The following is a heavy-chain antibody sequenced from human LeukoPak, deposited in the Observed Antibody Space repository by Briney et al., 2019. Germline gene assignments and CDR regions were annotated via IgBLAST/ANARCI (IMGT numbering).Heavy chain of an antibody. V-gene: IGHV3-23*01. Sequence: QPGGSLRLSCAASGFTFSTYAMSWVRQAPGKGLEWVSVISGSGGSTYYADSVKGRFTISRDNSKDTLYLQMNSLRAEDTAVYYCAKDGYCSSTSCSTRRFDYWARESWSPSPQ. D-gene: IGHD2-2*01. CDR1: GFTFSTYA. CDR3: AKDGYCSSTSCSTRRFDY. J-gene: IGHJ4*02. CDR2: ISGSGGST.